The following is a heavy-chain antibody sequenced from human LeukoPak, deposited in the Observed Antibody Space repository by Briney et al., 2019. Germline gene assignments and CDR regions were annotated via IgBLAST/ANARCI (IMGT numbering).Heavy chain of an antibody. V-gene: IGHV3-74*01. CDR2: INSDGSST. Sequence: GGSLRLSCAASGFTFSRYWMHWVRQAPGKGLVWVSHINSDGSSTSYADSVKGRFTISRDNAKNTLYLQMNGLRAEDTAVYYCARRFGLGAFDIWGQGTMVTVSS. CDR1: GFTFSRYW. J-gene: IGHJ3*02. CDR3: ARRFGLGAFDI. D-gene: IGHD3-16*01.